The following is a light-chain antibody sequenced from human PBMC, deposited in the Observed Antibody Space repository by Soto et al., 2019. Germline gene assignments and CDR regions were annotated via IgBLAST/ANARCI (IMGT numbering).Light chain of an antibody. V-gene: IGLV2-14*01. Sequence: QSVLTQPASVSGSPGQSITISCAGSSADIGTYDYVSWFQQHPGKAPELMIYEVINRPSGVSNRFSGSKSGYTASLTISGLQAEDEADYYCFSYTSSNTWVFGGGTKLTVL. CDR2: EVI. CDR3: FSYTSSNTWV. CDR1: SADIGTYDY. J-gene: IGLJ3*02.